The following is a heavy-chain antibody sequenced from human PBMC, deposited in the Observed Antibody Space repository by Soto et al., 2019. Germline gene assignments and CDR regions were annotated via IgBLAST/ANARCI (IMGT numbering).Heavy chain of an antibody. D-gene: IGHD5-18*01. Sequence: SETLSLTCTVSGGSISSSSYYWGWIRQPPGKGLEWIGSIYYSGSTYYNPSLKSRVTISVDTSKNQFSLKLSSVTAADTAVYYCARQEGSPTAFDYCGQGTLVTVSS. V-gene: IGHV4-39*01. CDR1: GGSISSSSYY. J-gene: IGHJ4*02. CDR3: ARQEGSPTAFDY. CDR2: IYYSGST.